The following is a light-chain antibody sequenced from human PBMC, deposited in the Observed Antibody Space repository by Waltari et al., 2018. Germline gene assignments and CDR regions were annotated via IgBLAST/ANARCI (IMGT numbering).Light chain of an antibody. CDR1: RNVGTS. CDR3: QQYNYWPPAYT. J-gene: IGKJ2*01. CDR2: GAS. Sequence: EIVMTQSPATLSVSPGERATLSCRASRNVGTSLAWYQQKPGQAPRLLIYGASTRATGNPDRFSGSGSGTEFTLTISSLQSEDFVVYYCQQYNYWPPAYTFGQGTKLEIK. V-gene: IGKV3-15*01.